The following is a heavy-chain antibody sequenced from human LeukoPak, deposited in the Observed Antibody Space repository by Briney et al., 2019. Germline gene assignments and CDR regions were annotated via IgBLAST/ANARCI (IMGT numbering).Heavy chain of an antibody. CDR3: ARGRTGYHLLPTKKDYSYYYVDV. CDR2: INHSGST. CDR1: GGSFSGHY. J-gene: IGHJ6*03. V-gene: IGHV4-34*01. D-gene: IGHD2-2*01. Sequence: SETLSLTCAVYGGSFSGHYWSWIRQPPGKGLEWIGEINHSGSTNYNPSLKSRVTISVDTSKNQFSRKLSSVTAADTAVYYCARGRTGYHLLPTKKDYSYYYVDVWDKGTTVTVSS.